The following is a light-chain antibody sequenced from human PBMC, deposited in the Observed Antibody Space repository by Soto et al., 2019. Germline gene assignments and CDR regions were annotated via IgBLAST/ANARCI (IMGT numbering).Light chain of an antibody. CDR3: QQYIILWT. CDR1: QSVSSN. V-gene: IGKV3-15*01. CDR2: GAS. J-gene: IGKJ1*01. Sequence: EIVMTQSPATLSVSPGERVTLSCRASQSVSSNLAWYQQKPGQSPRLLIYGASTRATGSPARFSGSGSGTEFTLTISSLQSEDFAVYYCQQYIILWTLVHETKVDIK.